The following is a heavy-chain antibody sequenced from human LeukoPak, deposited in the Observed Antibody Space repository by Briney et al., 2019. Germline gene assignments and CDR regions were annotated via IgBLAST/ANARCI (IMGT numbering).Heavy chain of an antibody. CDR3: ARGEYHYGSGSYVFPIMDV. CDR2: MYNSGST. V-gene: IGHV4-59*08. D-gene: IGHD3-10*01. Sequence: SETLSLTCTVSGGSISSYYWSWIRQPPGKGLEWIGYMYNSGSTKYNPSLKSRVTISVDTSKNQFSLKLSSVTAADTAVYHCARGEYHYGSGSYVFPIMDVWGQGTTVTVSS. J-gene: IGHJ6*01. CDR1: GGSISSYY.